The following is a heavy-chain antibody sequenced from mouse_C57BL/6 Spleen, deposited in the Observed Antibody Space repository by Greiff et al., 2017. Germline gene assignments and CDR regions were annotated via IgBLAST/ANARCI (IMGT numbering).Heavy chain of an antibody. CDR3: ARYDYGHWYFDV. CDR1: GYTFTSYW. J-gene: IGHJ1*03. Sequence: QVQLQQPGAELVKPGASVKLSCKASGYTFTSYWMHWVKQRPGQGLEWIGMIHPNSGSTNYNEKFKSKATLTVDKSSSTAYMQLSSLTSEDSAVYYCARYDYGHWYFDVWGTGTTVTVSS. V-gene: IGHV1-64*01. D-gene: IGHD2-4*01. CDR2: IHPNSGST.